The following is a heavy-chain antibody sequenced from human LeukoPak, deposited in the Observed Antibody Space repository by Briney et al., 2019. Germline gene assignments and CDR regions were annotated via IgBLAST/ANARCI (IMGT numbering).Heavy chain of an antibody. CDR3: ARDYN. J-gene: IGHJ1*01. Sequence: PGGSLRLSCAVSGFTFDTNEMTWVRQVPGRGLEWVANISPDGSETSYVASVKGRFTVSRDNAKNSLDLQMNSLRAEDTGVYYWARDYNWGQGTLVTVSS. CDR1: GFTFDTNE. V-gene: IGHV3-7*01. CDR2: ISPDGSET. D-gene: IGHD2-2*02.